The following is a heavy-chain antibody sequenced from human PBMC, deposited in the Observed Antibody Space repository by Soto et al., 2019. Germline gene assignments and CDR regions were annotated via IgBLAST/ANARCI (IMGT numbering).Heavy chain of an antibody. D-gene: IGHD1-26*01. CDR1: GFTFSSYG. J-gene: IGHJ3*02. V-gene: IGHV3-30*18. CDR2: ISYDGSNK. Sequence: GGSLRLSGAASGFTFSSYGMHWVRQAPGKGLEWVAVISYDGSNKYYAGSVKGRFTISRDNSKNTLYLQMNSLRAEDTAVYYCAKGGVGSTSNAFDIWGQGTMVTVSS. CDR3: AKGGVGSTSNAFDI.